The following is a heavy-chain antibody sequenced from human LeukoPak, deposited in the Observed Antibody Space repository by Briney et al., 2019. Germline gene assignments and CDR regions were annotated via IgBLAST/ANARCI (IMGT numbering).Heavy chain of an antibody. D-gene: IGHD3-10*01. CDR1: GFTFSNYW. V-gene: IGHV3-7*01. CDR3: ASLITMVRGVISDY. CDR2: IKEDGGEK. Sequence: GGSLRLSCAASGFTFSNYWMSWVRQAPGKGLEWVANIKEDGGEKNYVDSVKGRFTISRDNAKNSLYLQMNSLRAEDTAVYYCASLITMVRGVISDYWGQGTLVTVSS. J-gene: IGHJ4*02.